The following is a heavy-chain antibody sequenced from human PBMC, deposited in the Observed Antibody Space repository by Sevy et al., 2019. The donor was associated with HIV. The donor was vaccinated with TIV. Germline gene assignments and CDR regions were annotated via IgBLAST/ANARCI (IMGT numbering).Heavy chain of an antibody. CDR2: IYYSGST. D-gene: IGHD6-19*01. CDR3: ARLSVAADAFDI. Sequence: SETLSLTCTVSGGSISSSSYYWGWIRQPPGKGLGWIGSIYYSGSTYYNPSLKSRVTISVDTSKNQFSLKLSSVTAADTAVYYCARLSVAADAFDIWGQGTMVTVSS. CDR1: GGSISSSSYY. V-gene: IGHV4-39*01. J-gene: IGHJ3*02.